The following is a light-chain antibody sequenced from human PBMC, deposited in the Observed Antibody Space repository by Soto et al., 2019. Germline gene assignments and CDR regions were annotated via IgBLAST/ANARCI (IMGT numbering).Light chain of an antibody. CDR1: QSISSW. CDR2: KAS. V-gene: IGKV1-5*03. Sequence: DIQMTQSPSSLSASVGDRVTITFRASQSISSWVAWYQQKPGTAPKLLIEKASSLESGVPSRVSGSGAGTEFTRTISSLQPDDFATYDCQQYNSYSRTFGQGTKVDIK. CDR3: QQYNSYSRT. J-gene: IGKJ1*01.